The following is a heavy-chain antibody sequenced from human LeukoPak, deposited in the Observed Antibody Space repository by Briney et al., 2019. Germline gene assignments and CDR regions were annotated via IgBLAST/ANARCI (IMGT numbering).Heavy chain of an antibody. D-gene: IGHD6-13*01. J-gene: IGHJ4*02. CDR3: ARVAYGYSSSKIFDY. V-gene: IGHV1-46*01. CDR1: GYTFTSYY. CDR2: INPSGGST. Sequence: ASVKVSCKASGYTFTSYYMHWVRQAPGQGLEWTGIINPSGGSTSYAQKFQGRVTMTRDTSTSTVYMELSSLRSEDTAVYYCARVAYGYSSSKIFDYWGQGTLVTVSS.